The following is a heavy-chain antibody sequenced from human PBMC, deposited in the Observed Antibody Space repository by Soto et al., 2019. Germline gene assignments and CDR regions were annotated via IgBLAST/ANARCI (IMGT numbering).Heavy chain of an antibody. CDR2: MNPNSGNT. Sequence: QVQLVQSGAEVKKPGASVKVSCKASGYTFTSYDINWVRQATGQGLEWMGWMNPNSGNTGYAQKFQGRVTMTRNTSTSTSYMELGSLRSEAAAVYYCACTRLRCGEHHYWGQGTLVTVSS. D-gene: IGHD3-10*01. J-gene: IGHJ4*02. CDR1: GYTFTSYD. V-gene: IGHV1-8*01. CDR3: ACTRLRCGEHHY.